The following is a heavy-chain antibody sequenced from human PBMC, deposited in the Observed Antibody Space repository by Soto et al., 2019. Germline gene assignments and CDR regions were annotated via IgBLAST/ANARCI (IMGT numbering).Heavy chain of an antibody. CDR3: ARVFGVGWSYNWFDP. CDR2: IIPIFGTA. D-gene: IGHD3-10*01. J-gene: IGHJ5*02. Sequence: NLSCKASGDTLSSYAISRGRQNHGQGLEWMGGIIPIFGTANYAQKFQGRVTITADESTSTAYMELSSLRSEDTAVYYCARVFGVGWSYNWFDPWGQGTLVTVYS. V-gene: IGHV1-69*01. CDR1: GDTLSSYA.